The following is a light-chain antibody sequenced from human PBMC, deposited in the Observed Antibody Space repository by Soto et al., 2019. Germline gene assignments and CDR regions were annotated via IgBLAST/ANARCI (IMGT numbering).Light chain of an antibody. CDR3: QQYNNWPPLT. V-gene: IGKV3-15*01. CDR1: QSVSSN. Sequence: EIVMTQSPATLSVSPGERATLSCRASQSVSSNLAWYQQKPGQAPRLLIYGASTRATGIPARFSGSGSGTEFILTISSLQSEEFAVYYCQQYNNWPPLTFGGGTKVEIK. CDR2: GAS. J-gene: IGKJ4*01.